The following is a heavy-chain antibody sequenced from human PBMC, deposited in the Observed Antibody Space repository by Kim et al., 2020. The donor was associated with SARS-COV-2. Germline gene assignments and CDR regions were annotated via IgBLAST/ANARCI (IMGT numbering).Heavy chain of an antibody. D-gene: IGHD3-22*01. Sequence: SVKVSCKASGGTFSSYAISWVRQAPGQGLEWMGGIIPIFGTANYAQKFQGRVTITADESTSTAYMELSSLRSEDTAVYYCASSEYREYYYDSSGYYTFPTIDYWGQGTLVTVSS. CDR2: IIPIFGTA. CDR3: ASSEYREYYYDSSGYYTFPTIDY. J-gene: IGHJ4*02. CDR1: GGTFSSYA. V-gene: IGHV1-69*13.